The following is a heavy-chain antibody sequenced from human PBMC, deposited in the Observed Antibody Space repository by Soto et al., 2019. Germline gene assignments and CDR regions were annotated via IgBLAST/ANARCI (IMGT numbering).Heavy chain of an antibody. Sequence: EVQLLESGGGLVQPVGSLRLSCAASGFTFSSQTMSWVRQAPGKGLEWVSVISSSGSTSYTDSVEGRFTISKDSSKNTLYLQLNSRRVEDTAVDYCAKGARDVESWGQGTLVTVSS. V-gene: IGHV3-23*01. J-gene: IGHJ4*02. CDR1: GFTFSSQT. CDR2: ISSSGST. D-gene: IGHD5-12*01. CDR3: AKGARDVES.